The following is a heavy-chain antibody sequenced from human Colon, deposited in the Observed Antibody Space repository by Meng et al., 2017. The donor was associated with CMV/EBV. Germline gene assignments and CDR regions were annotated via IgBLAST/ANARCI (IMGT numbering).Heavy chain of an antibody. V-gene: IGHV3-53*01. D-gene: IGHD2-21*02. CDR3: ARNRLECGGDCYFADS. CDR1: GFSVSRNY. Sequence: ESLKISCAASGFSVSRNYVSWVRQGPGKGLEWLSVIYDTGTTYYADSVKGRFTVSRDESKNTVFLQMNNLRAEDTAVYYCARNRLECGGDCYFADSWGQGTLVTVSS. J-gene: IGHJ5*02. CDR2: IYDTGTT.